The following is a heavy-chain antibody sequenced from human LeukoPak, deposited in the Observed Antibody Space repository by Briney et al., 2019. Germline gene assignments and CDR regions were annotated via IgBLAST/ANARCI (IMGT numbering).Heavy chain of an antibody. Sequence: SETLSLTCAVYGGSFSGYYWSWIRQPPGKGLEWIGEINHSGSTNYNPSLKSRVNISVDTSKNQFSLKLSSVTAADTAVYYCARGFYYDSSGYYYVPFDYWGQGTLVTVSS. CDR3: ARGFYYDSSGYYYVPFDY. CDR1: GGSFSGYY. V-gene: IGHV4-34*01. D-gene: IGHD3-22*01. CDR2: INHSGST. J-gene: IGHJ4*02.